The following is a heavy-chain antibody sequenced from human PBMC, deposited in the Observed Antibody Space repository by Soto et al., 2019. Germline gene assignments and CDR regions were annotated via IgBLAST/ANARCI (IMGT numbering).Heavy chain of an antibody. J-gene: IGHJ4*02. V-gene: IGHV4-59*01. D-gene: IGHD3-22*01. Sequence: KASETLSLTCSVSGGSIKNYYWNWIRQAPGKGLEWIGYIYYSGSTNYHPSLKSRVTISVDTSKNQFSLKLTSVTAADTAVYYCARDREVWYDSSGYYYGFDYWGQGTLVTVSS. CDR3: ARDREVWYDSSGYYYGFDY. CDR1: GGSIKNYY. CDR2: IYYSGST.